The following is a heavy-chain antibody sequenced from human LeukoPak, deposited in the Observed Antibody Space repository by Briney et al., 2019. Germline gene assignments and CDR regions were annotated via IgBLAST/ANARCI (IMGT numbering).Heavy chain of an antibody. CDR1: GFTFSNYE. V-gene: IGHV3-48*03. Sequence: GGSLRLSCAASGFTFSNYEMNWVRQAPGKGLKWITHISGSSATIYYADSVKGRFTISRDNAKNSVYLQMNSLRAEDTAVYSCARGGHFSSYKEYFHNWGQGTLVSVSS. J-gene: IGHJ1*01. D-gene: IGHD6-13*01. CDR2: ISGSSATI. CDR3: ARGGHFSSYKEYFHN.